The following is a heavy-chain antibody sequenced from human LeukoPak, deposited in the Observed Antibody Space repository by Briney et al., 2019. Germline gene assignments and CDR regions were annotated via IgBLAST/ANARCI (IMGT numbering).Heavy chain of an antibody. CDR2: IYTSGST. CDR3: ARGSQYSSSFMIDP. J-gene: IGHJ5*02. D-gene: IGHD6-13*01. Sequence: SETLSLTCTVSGGSISSYYWSWIRQPAGKGLEWIGRIYTSGSTNYNPSLKSRVTMSVDTSKNQFSLKLSSVTAADTAVYYCARGSQYSSSFMIDPWGQGTLVTVSS. CDR1: GGSISSYY. V-gene: IGHV4-4*07.